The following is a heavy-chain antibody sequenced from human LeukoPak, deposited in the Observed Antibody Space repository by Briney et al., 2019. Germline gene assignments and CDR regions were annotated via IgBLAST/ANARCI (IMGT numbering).Heavy chain of an antibody. CDR2: ISAYNGNT. CDR1: GYTFTGYY. Sequence: GASVKVSCKASGYTFTGYYMHWVRQAPGQGLEWMGWISAYNGNTNYAQKLQGRVTMTTDTSTSTAYMELRSLRSDDTAVYYCARDPGSIAARPHDYWGQGTLVTVSS. D-gene: IGHD6-6*01. V-gene: IGHV1-18*04. J-gene: IGHJ4*02. CDR3: ARDPGSIAARPHDY.